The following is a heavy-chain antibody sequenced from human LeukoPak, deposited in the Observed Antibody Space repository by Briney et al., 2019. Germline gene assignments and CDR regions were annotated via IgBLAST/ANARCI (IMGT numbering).Heavy chain of an antibody. CDR2: IYYSGST. CDR1: GGSISSHY. CDR3: AREIAAAGTLDY. J-gene: IGHJ4*02. D-gene: IGHD6-13*01. Sequence: PSETLSPTCTVSGGSISSHYWSWIRQPPGKGLEWIGYIYYSGSTNYNPSLKSRVTISVDTSKNQFSLKLSSVTAADTAVHYCAREIAAAGTLDYWGQGTLVTVSS. V-gene: IGHV4-59*11.